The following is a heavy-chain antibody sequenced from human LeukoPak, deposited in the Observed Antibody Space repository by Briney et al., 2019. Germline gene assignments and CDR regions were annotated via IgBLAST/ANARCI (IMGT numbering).Heavy chain of an antibody. Sequence: RGSLRLSCAASGFTFSSYAMSWVRQAPGKGLEWVSTLGGRGVLTYYADSVRGRFTVSRDNSKNTLYLQMNSLRAEDTAVYYCARRDGSGYYALDYWGQGFLVTVSS. V-gene: IGHV3-23*01. J-gene: IGHJ4*02. CDR2: LGGRGVLT. CDR3: ARRDGSGYYALDY. D-gene: IGHD3-22*01. CDR1: GFTFSSYA.